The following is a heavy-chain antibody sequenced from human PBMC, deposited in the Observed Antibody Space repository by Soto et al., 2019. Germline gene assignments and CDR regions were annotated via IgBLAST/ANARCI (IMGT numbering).Heavy chain of an antibody. CDR2: IYYSGST. CDR1: GGSISSGGYY. Sequence: QVQLQESGPGLVKPSQTLSLTCTVSGGSISSGGYYWSWIRQHPGKGLEGVGYIYYSGSTYYNPSLRSRLTISVDTSKNQFSLKLSSVTAAYTAVYYCARAQFYDILTGYPKALGYWGQGTLVNVSS. V-gene: IGHV4-31*03. CDR3: ARAQFYDILTGYPKALGY. J-gene: IGHJ4*02. D-gene: IGHD3-9*01.